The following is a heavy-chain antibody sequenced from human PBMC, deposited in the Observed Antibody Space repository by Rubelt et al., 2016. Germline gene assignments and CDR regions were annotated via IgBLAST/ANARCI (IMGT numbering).Heavy chain of an antibody. D-gene: IGHD1-26*01. CDR3: ARGRELIDY. V-gene: IGHV1-2*02. Sequence: QVQLVQSGAEVKKPGASVKVSCKASGYTFTGYYMHWVRQAPGQGLEWMGWINPNRGGKNSEQRFKGRVTMTRETSISTADRELRRMRSDDTAVYYCARGRELIDYWGQGTLVTVSS. CDR2: INPNRGGK. J-gene: IGHJ4*02. CDR1: GYTFTGYY.